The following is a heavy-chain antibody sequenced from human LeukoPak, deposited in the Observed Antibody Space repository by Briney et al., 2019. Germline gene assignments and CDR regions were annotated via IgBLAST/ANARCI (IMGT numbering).Heavy chain of an antibody. CDR3: ARWSYSSGWYYFDY. CDR1: GFPFSSYT. CDR2: ISYDVTNT. Sequence: GGSLRLSCAASGFPFSSYTLHWVRQAPGKGLEWVAVISYDVTNTFYADSVKGRFTISRDSSRNTLFLQMNSLRPEDTAVYYCARWSYSSGWYYFDYWGQGTLVTVSS. D-gene: IGHD6-19*01. V-gene: IGHV3-30-3*01. J-gene: IGHJ4*02.